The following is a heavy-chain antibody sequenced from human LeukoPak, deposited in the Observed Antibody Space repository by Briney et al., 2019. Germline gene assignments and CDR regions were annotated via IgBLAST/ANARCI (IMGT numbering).Heavy chain of an antibody. CDR3: ARVPGSYGLDY. D-gene: IGHD1-26*01. J-gene: IGHJ4*02. Sequence: SVKVSCKASGGTFSSYAISWVRQAPGQGLEWMGRIIPILGIANYAQKFQGRVTITADKSTSTAYMELSSLRSEDTAVYYCARVPGSYGLDYWGQGTLVTVSS. CDR1: GGTFSSYA. CDR2: IIPILGIA. V-gene: IGHV1-69*04.